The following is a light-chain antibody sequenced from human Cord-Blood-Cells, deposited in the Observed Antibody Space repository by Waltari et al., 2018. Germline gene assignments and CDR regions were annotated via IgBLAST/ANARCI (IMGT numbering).Light chain of an antibody. CDR2: DVS. Sequence: QSALPQPRSVSGSPGQSVTTSCTGTSSDVGGYNFVSWYQHHPGKPPTLMIYDVSKRPSGVPDRCSGCKSGNTAALTISALQAEDEADYYCCSYAGSYTYCVFGGGTKLTVL. V-gene: IGLV2-11*01. CDR3: CSYAGSYTYCV. CDR1: SSDVGGYNF. J-gene: IGLJ3*02.